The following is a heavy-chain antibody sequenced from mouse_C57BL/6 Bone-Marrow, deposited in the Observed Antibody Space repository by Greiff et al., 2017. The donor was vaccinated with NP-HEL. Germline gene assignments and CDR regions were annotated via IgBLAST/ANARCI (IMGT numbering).Heavy chain of an antibody. CDR2: INPGSGGT. J-gene: IGHJ3*01. Sequence: QVQLQQSGAELVRPGTSVKVSCKASGYAFTNYLIEWVKQRPGQGLEWIGVINPGSGGTNYNEKITGKATLTADKSSSTAYMQLSSLTSDDSAVYFCARESPAYYSNEGFAYWGQGTLVTVSA. V-gene: IGHV1-54*01. CDR1: GYAFTNYL. D-gene: IGHD2-5*01. CDR3: ARESPAYYSNEGFAY.